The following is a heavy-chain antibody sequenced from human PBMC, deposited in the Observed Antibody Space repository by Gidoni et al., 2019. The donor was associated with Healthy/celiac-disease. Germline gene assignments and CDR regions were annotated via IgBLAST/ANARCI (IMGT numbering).Heavy chain of an antibody. Sequence: QLQLQESGPGLVTPSHTLSLTCAVSGGSISSGGYSWSWIRQPPGKGLEWIGYIYHSGSTYYNPSLKSRVTISVDRSKNQFSLKLSSVTAADTAVYYCARGGFYDSRRLRNLPFDYWGQGTLVTVSS. CDR2: IYHSGST. CDR1: GGSISSGGYS. D-gene: IGHD3-22*01. V-gene: IGHV4-30-2*01. J-gene: IGHJ4*02. CDR3: ARGGFYDSRRLRNLPFDY.